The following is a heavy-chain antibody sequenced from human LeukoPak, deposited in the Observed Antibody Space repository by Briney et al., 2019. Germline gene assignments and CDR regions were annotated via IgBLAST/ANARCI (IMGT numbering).Heavy chain of an antibody. CDR2: INTNTGNP. Sequence: GASVKVSCKASGYTFTGYYMHWVRQAPGQGLEWMGWINTNTGNPTYAQGFTGRFVFSLDTSVSTAYLQVSSLKAEDTAVYYCARGVRVTDYWGQGTLVTVSS. CDR1: GYTFTGYY. CDR3: ARGVRVTDY. J-gene: IGHJ4*02. V-gene: IGHV7-4-1*02. D-gene: IGHD4/OR15-4a*01.